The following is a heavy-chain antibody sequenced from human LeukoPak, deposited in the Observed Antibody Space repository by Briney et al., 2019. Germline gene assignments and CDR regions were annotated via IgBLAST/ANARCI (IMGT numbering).Heavy chain of an antibody. J-gene: IGHJ4*02. CDR2: INWNGGST. CDR1: GFTLDDYG. Sequence: GGSLRLSCAASGFTLDDYGMSWVRQAPGKGLEWVSGINWNGGSTGYADSVKGRFTISRDNAKTSLYLQMNSLRAEDTALYYCARMGGSGTYLEFDYWGQGTLVTVSS. D-gene: IGHD3-10*01. CDR3: ARMGGSGTYLEFDY. V-gene: IGHV3-20*04.